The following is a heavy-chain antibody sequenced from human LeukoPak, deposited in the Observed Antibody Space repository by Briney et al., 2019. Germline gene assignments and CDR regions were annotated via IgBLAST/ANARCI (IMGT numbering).Heavy chain of an antibody. CDR1: GFTFSSYA. CDR3: ARASIVVVALYGMDV. V-gene: IGHV3-23*01. D-gene: IGHD2-2*01. Sequence: GGSLRLSCAASGFTFSSYAISWVRQAPGKGLEWVSAMSGSGGSTYYADSVKGRFTISRDNSKNTLYLQMNSLRAEDTAVYYCARASIVVVALYGMDVWGQGTTVTVSS. CDR2: MSGSGGST. J-gene: IGHJ6*02.